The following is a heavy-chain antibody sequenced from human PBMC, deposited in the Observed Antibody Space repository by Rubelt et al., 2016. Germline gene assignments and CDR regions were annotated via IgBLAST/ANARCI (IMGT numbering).Heavy chain of an antibody. V-gene: IGHV4-59*12. CDR1: GDSINNYY. CDR3: ARASDYDDSSAYYTYYYMDV. J-gene: IGHJ6*03. D-gene: IGHD3-22*01. CDR2: IFFTGNT. Sequence: QVQLQESGPGLVRPSETLSLTCTVSGDSINNYYYNWIRQPPGRGLEWVGFIFFTGNTHYNPSLKRRVSISLPTSKKQFFLKLTSVTGADTAVYYCARASDYDDSSAYYTYYYMDVWGKGTTVTVSS.